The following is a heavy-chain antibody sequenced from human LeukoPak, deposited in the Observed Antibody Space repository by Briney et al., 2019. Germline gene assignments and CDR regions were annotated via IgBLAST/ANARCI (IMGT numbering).Heavy chain of an antibody. Sequence: GGSLRLSCAASGFTFSTYDMHWVRQAPGKGLEWVAVISYDGTYKYYTDSVKGRFTISGDNSKNTLYLQMNSLRAEDRAVYFCAKDTSGYSDYWGQGTLVTVSS. CDR3: AKDTSGYSDY. CDR2: ISYDGTYK. CDR1: GFTFSTYD. V-gene: IGHV3-30*18. J-gene: IGHJ4*02. D-gene: IGHD2-15*01.